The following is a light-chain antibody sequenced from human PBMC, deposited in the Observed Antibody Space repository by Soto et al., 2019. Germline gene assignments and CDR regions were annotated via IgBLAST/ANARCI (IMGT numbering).Light chain of an antibody. Sequence: DIEMTQSPSSLSASIGETVTVTCRASQSISRYLNWYQQEPGKAPTLLISAASSLERGVPLRFSGGGSGREFTLTIGSLQPEDFATYYCQQNYRNTPWTFGQGTKVDIK. CDR1: QSISRY. CDR3: QQNYRNTPWT. V-gene: IGKV1-39*01. CDR2: AAS. J-gene: IGKJ1*01.